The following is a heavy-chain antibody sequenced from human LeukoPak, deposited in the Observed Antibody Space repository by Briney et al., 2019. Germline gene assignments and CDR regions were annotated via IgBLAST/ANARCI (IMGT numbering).Heavy chain of an antibody. V-gene: IGHV3-23*01. Sequence: GGSLRLSCEASGFIFGNYGMNWVRQSPGKGLEWVSSIAETGDTTDYADSVKGRFTISRDNSKNTLYLQMNNLRAEDTAVYHWAKQSQDTNWGQGTLVTVSS. CDR1: GFIFGNYG. J-gene: IGHJ4*02. CDR2: IAETGDTT. D-gene: IGHD5-18*01. CDR3: AKQSQDTN.